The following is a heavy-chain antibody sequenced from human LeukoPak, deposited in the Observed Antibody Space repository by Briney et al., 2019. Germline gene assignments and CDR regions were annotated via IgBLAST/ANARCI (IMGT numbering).Heavy chain of an antibody. D-gene: IGHD2-2*01. Sequence: GGSLRLSCAASGFTFDDYGMSWVRQAPGKGLEWVSGINWNGGSTGYADSVKGRFTISRDNAKNSLYLQMNSLKAEDTALYYCSKDRGVGPAATLDYWGQETWVTVSS. CDR1: GFTFDDYG. J-gene: IGHJ4*02. CDR3: SKDRGVGPAATLDY. CDR2: INWNGGST. V-gene: IGHV3-20*04.